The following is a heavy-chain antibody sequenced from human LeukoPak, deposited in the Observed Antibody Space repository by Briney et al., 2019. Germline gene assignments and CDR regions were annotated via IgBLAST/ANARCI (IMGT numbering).Heavy chain of an antibody. D-gene: IGHD6-13*01. CDR3: ARDIRAHIAAAGREGY. Sequence: GWSLRLSCAASGFTFSSYAMHWVRQAPGKGLEWVAVILYDGSNKYYADSVKGRFTNSRDNSKNTLYLQMNSLRAEDTAVYYCARDIRAHIAAAGREGYWGQGTLVTVSS. V-gene: IGHV3-30-3*01. CDR1: GFTFSSYA. J-gene: IGHJ4*02. CDR2: ILYDGSNK.